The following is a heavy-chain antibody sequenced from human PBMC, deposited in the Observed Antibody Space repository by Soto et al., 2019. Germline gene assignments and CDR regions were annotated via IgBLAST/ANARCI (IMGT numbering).Heavy chain of an antibody. CDR1: GGSISSYY. CDR2: IYYSGST. CDR3: ARKEEGGSSPTSMDV. D-gene: IGHD6-6*01. Sequence: SESLSLTCTVSGGSISSYYWSWIRQPPGKGLEWIGYIYYSGSTNYNTSLKSRVTISVYTSKNQFSLKLSSVTAADTAVYYCARKEEGGSSPTSMDVWGQGTTVTVSS. V-gene: IGHV4-59*01. J-gene: IGHJ6*02.